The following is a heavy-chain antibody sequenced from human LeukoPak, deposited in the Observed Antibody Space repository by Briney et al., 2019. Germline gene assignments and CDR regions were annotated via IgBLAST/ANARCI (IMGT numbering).Heavy chain of an antibody. CDR1: GGSISSSSYY. D-gene: IGHD2-2*01. CDR3: ARVVPAAFWFDP. Sequence: SETLSLTCTVSGGSISSSSYYWGWIRQPPGKGLEWIGSIYYSGSTYYNPSLKSRVTISEDTSKNQFSLKLSSVTAADTAVYYCARVVPAAFWFDPWGQGTLVTVSS. V-gene: IGHV4-39*01. CDR2: IYYSGST. J-gene: IGHJ5*02.